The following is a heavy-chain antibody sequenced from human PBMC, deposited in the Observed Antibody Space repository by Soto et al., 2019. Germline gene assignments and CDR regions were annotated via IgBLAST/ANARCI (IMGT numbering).Heavy chain of an antibody. CDR1: GGTFSSYT. J-gene: IGHJ6*01. D-gene: IGHD7-27*01. Sequence: QVQLVQSGAEVKKPGSSVKVSCKASGGTFSSYTISWVRQAPGQGLEWMGRIIPILGIANYAQKFQGRVTISADKSTSTAYKGLSSPRSDDTAVYCCARGEAVKLGRDYYYGMGVWGQGTTVTVSS. CDR2: IIPILGIA. V-gene: IGHV1-69*02. CDR3: ARGEAVKLGRDYYYGMGV.